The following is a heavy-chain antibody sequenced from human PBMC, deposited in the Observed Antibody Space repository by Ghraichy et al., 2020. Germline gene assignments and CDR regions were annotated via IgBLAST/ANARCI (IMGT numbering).Heavy chain of an antibody. D-gene: IGHD6-19*01. CDR2: ISGSGGTT. CDR1: GFTFSTYA. CDR3: AKDSGSSGWFPLDY. Sequence: GGPLRLSCAASGFTFSTYAMSWVRQAPGKGLEWVSAISGSGGTTYYADSVKGRFTISRDNSKNTLYLQMNSLRAEDTAVYYCAKDSGSSGWFPLDYWGQGTLVTVSS. V-gene: IGHV3-23*01. J-gene: IGHJ4*02.